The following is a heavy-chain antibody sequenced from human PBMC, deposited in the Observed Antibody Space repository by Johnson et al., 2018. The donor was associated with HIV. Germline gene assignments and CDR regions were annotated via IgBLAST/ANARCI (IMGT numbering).Heavy chain of an antibody. CDR2: ISYDGSNK. Sequence: QMQLVESGGGVVQPGRSLRLSCAASGFTFSSYTMHWVRPAPGKGLEWVAVISYDGSNKYYGDSVKGRFTISRDNAKNSLYLQMNSLRAEDTALYYCARPGGDYSAFDIWGQGTMVTVSS. D-gene: IGHD4-17*01. CDR3: ARPGGDYSAFDI. V-gene: IGHV3-30-3*01. J-gene: IGHJ3*02. CDR1: GFTFSSYT.